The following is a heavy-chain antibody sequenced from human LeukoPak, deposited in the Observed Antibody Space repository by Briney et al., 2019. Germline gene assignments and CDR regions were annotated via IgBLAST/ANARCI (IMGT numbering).Heavy chain of an antibody. CDR1: GGSISSSSYY. Sequence: PSETLSRTCTVSGGSISSSSYYWGWIRQPPGKGLEWIGSIYYSGSTYYNPSLKSRVTISVDTSKNQFSLKLSSVTAADTAVYYCARRTATGGYYGMDVWGQGTTVTVSS. J-gene: IGHJ6*02. CDR2: IYYSGST. V-gene: IGHV4-39*01. CDR3: ARRTATGGYYGMDV. D-gene: IGHD7-27*01.